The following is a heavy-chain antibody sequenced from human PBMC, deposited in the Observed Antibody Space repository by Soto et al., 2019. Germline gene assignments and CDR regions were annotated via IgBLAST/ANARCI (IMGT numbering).Heavy chain of an antibody. Sequence: GGSLRLSCAASGFTFSSYGMHWVRQAPGKGLEWVAVIWYDGSNKYYADSVKGRFTISRDNSKNTLYLQMNSLRAEDTAVYYCARGGDYDILTGPFDYWGQGTLVTVSS. CDR1: GFTFSSYG. D-gene: IGHD3-9*01. J-gene: IGHJ4*02. CDR2: IWYDGSNK. V-gene: IGHV3-33*01. CDR3: ARGGDYDILTGPFDY.